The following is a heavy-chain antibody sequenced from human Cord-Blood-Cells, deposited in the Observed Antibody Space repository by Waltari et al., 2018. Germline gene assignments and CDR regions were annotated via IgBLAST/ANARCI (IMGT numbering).Heavy chain of an antibody. CDR1: GFTFSSYG. CDR3: AKGTDFWSGYYYYYYGMDV. Sequence: QVQLVESGGGVVQPGGSLRLSCAASGFTFSSYGMHWVRQAPGKGLEWVAFIRYDGSNKYYADSVKGRFTISRDNSKNTLYLQMNSLRVEDTAVYYCAKGTDFWSGYYYYYYGMDVWGQGTTVTVSS. CDR2: IRYDGSNK. D-gene: IGHD3-3*01. J-gene: IGHJ6*02. V-gene: IGHV3-30*02.